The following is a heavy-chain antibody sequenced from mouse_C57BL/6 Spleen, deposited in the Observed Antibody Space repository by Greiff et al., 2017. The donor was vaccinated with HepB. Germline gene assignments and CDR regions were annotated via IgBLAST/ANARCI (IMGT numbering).Heavy chain of an antibody. CDR2: IRNKANGYTT. V-gene: IGHV7-3*01. CDR3: ARYHYYCGCSSYAMDY. J-gene: IGHJ4*01. Sequence: EVKLVESGGGLVQPGGSLSLSCAASGFTFTDYYMSWVRQPPGKALEWLGFIRNKANGYTTEYSASVKGRFTISRDNSQSILYLQMNALRAEDSATYYCARYHYYCGCSSYAMDYWGQGTSVTVSS. CDR1: GFTFTDYY. D-gene: IGHD1-1*01.